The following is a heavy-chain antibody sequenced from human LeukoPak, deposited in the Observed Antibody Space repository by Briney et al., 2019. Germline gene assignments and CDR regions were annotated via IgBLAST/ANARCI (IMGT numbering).Heavy chain of an antibody. V-gene: IGHV3-53*01. Sequence: GGSLRLSCAASGFTVSSNYMSWVRQAPGKGLGWVSLIYSGGNTYYADSVKGRFTISRDNAKNTLYLQMNSLRAEDTAVYYCARGFIGVYAFDIWGQGTMVTVSS. D-gene: IGHD3-10*01. CDR3: ARGFIGVYAFDI. CDR1: GFTVSSNY. CDR2: IYSGGNT. J-gene: IGHJ3*02.